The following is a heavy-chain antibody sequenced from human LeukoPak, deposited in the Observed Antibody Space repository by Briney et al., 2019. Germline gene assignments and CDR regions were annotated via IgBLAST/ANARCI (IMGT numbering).Heavy chain of an antibody. CDR1: GYTFTSCY. D-gene: IGHD3-10*01. CDR3: ARGLYYYGSGRAGGY. J-gene: IGHJ4*02. Sequence: ASVKVSCKASGYTFTSCYMHWVRQATGQGLEWMGWMNPNSGNTGYAQKFQGRVTMTRNTSISTAYMELSSLRSEDTAVYYCARGLYYYGSGRAGGYWGQGTLVTVSS. CDR2: MNPNSGNT. V-gene: IGHV1-8*02.